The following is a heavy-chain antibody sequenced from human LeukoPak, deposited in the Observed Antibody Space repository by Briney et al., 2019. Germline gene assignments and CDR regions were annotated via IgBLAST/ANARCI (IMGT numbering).Heavy chain of an antibody. D-gene: IGHD2-2*02. CDR2: MYYSGST. J-gene: IGHJ4*02. Sequence: PSETLSLTCTVSGGSISSSGYYWGWIRQPPGKGLEWIGSMYYSGSTNYHPSVKSRVTISADTSRNQFSLNLSSVTAADTAVYYCYTTSGGRPHWGQGTLVTVSS. CDR1: GGSISSSGYY. V-gene: IGHV4-39*01. CDR3: YTTSGGRPH.